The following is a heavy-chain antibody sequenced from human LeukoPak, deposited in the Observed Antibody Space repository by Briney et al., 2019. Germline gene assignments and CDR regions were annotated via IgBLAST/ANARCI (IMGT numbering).Heavy chain of an antibody. J-gene: IGHJ4*02. Sequence: ASVKVSCKASGYTFTGYYMHWVRQAPGQGLEWMGWINPNSGGTNYAQKFQGWVTMTRDTSISTAYMELSRLRSDDTAVYYCAKRGSSWFYFDCWGQGTLVTVSS. CDR2: INPNSGGT. D-gene: IGHD6-13*01. CDR3: AKRGSSWFYFDC. V-gene: IGHV1-2*04. CDR1: GYTFTGYY.